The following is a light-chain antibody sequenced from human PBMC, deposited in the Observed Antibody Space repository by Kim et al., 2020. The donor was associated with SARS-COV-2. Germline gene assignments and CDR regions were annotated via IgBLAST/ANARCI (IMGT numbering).Light chain of an antibody. V-gene: IGKV3-20*01. J-gene: IGKJ5*01. CDR1: QSVGRDY. CDR3: QQYASSPIT. Sequence: EIVLTQSPGTLSLSPGERATLSCRASQSVGRDYLAWYQHKPGQAPRLLIYGASSRATGIPDRFSGSGSGTDFTLTISRLEPKDFAVYYCQQYASSPITFGQGTQLEIK. CDR2: GAS.